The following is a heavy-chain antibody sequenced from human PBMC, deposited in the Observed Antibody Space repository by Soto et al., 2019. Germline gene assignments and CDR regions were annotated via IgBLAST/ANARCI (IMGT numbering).Heavy chain of an antibody. J-gene: IGHJ4*02. V-gene: IGHV3-53*01. CDR3: ASRPGIAAPLDY. CDR2: IYSGGST. D-gene: IGHD6-13*01. Sequence: GGSLRLSCAASGFTVSSNYMSWVRQAPGKGLEWVSVIYSGGSTYYADSVKGRFTISRDNSKNTLYLQMNSLRAEDTAVYYCASRPGIAAPLDYWGQGTLVTVSS. CDR1: GFTVSSNY.